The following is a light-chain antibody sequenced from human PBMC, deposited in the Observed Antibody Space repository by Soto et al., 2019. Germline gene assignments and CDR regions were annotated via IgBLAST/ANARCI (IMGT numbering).Light chain of an antibody. J-gene: IGLJ1*01. CDR3: SSYTTNSTGGYV. V-gene: IGLV2-14*01. Sequence: QSALTQPASVSGSPGQSITISCTGTSSDVGGYNYVSWYQQHPGKVPKLMIYDVSNRPSGVSNRFSGSKSGNTASLTISGLQAEDEADYYCSSYTTNSTGGYVFGTGTKLTVL. CDR1: SSDVGGYNY. CDR2: DVS.